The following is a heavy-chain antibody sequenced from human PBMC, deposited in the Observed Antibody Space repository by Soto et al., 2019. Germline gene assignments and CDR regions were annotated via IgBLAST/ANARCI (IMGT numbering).Heavy chain of an antibody. J-gene: IGHJ4*02. V-gene: IGHV3-23*01. CDR1: GFTFSSYA. D-gene: IGHD3-22*01. CDR2: ISGGGGST. CDR3: AKAEYYYDSSGYYLFDY. Sequence: GGSLRLSCAASGFTFSSYAMSWVRQAPGKGLEWVSAISGGGGSTYYADSVKGRCTISRDNSKNTLYLQMNSLRAEDTAVYYCAKAEYYYDSSGYYLFDYWGQGTLVTVSS.